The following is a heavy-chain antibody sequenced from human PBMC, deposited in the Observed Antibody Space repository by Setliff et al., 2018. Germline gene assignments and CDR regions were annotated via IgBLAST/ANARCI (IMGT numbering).Heavy chain of an antibody. V-gene: IGHV4-4*07. CDR1: GGSISRYY. CDR2: IFSNETY. J-gene: IGHJ4*02. CDR3: ARNFLGWLAHF. Sequence: SETLSLTCSVSGGSISRYYWSWFRQPAGKGLEWIGRIFSNETYDYNPSLKSRVTMSADTSRNQFSLKLSSATVADTAVYYCARNFLGWLAHFWGQGTLVTVSS. D-gene: IGHD6-19*01.